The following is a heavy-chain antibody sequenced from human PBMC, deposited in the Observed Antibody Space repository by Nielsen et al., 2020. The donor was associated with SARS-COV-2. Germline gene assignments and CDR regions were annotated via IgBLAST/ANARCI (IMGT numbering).Heavy chain of an antibody. CDR2: INPSGGST. D-gene: IGHD2-2*02. Sequence: WVRQAPGQGLEWMGIINPSGGSTSYAQKFQGRVTMTRDTSTSTVYMELSSLRSEDTAAYYCASEGRLGYCSSTSCDTNAFDIWGQGTMVTVSS. V-gene: IGHV1-46*01. J-gene: IGHJ3*02. CDR3: ASEGRLGYCSSTSCDTNAFDI.